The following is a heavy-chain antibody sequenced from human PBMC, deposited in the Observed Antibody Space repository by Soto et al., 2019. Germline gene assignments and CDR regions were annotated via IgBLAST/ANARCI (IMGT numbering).Heavy chain of an antibody. V-gene: IGHV1-2*02. CDR3: ARLMHYSHSGGSSHSGFDM. D-gene: IGHD2-21*01. CDR1: GYTFTDYF. CDR2: INPYSGGA. J-gene: IGHJ3*02. Sequence: GASVTVSCKASGYTFTDYFINWVRQAPGQGLEWIGWINPYSGGADLSQKFQGRVTMTRDTSISTAYMEVSSLRSDDTAVFYCARLMHYSHSGGSSHSGFDMWGQGTLVTVSS.